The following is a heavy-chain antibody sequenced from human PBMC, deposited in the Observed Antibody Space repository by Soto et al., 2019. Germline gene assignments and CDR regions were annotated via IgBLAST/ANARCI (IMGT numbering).Heavy chain of an antibody. CDR2: IYHSGSI. CDR1: GGSISSGGYS. V-gene: IGHV4-30-2*01. Sequence: SETLSLTCAVSGGSISSGGYSWSWIRQPPGKGLEWIGYIYHSGSIYYNPSLKSRVTISVDRSKNQFSLKLSSVTAADTAVYYCARVSGSYYYGMDVWGQGTTVTVSS. J-gene: IGHJ6*02. D-gene: IGHD1-26*01. CDR3: ARVSGSYYYGMDV.